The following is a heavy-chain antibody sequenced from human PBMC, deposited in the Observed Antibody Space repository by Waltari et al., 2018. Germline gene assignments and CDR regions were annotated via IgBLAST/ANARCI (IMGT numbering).Heavy chain of an antibody. CDR3: ARDQEIIVGGMDV. Sequence: QVQLQESGPGLVRPSETLSLSCTVSGYSITSGYYWAWIRQPPGKGLEWIGSFYHGGTSHFNPSRKSRATISEDTSKNQFFLKLNSVTAADTAIYYCARDQEIIVGGMDVWGQGTAVTVSS. D-gene: IGHD3-22*01. CDR1: GYSITSGYY. V-gene: IGHV4-38-2*02. CDR2: FYHGGTS. J-gene: IGHJ6*02.